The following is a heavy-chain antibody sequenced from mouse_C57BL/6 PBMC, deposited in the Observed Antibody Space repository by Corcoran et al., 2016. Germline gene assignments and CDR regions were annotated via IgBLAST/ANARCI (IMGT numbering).Heavy chain of an antibody. J-gene: IGHJ3*01. Sequence: QVQLQQSGAELARPGASVKLSCKASGYTFTSYGISWVKQRTGQGLEWIGEIYPRSGNTYYNEKFKGKATLTADKSSSTAYMELRSLTSEDSAVYFCANYYGSSYGAWFAYWGQGTLVTVSA. CDR1: GYTFTSYG. V-gene: IGHV1-81*01. D-gene: IGHD1-1*01. CDR3: ANYYGSSYGAWFAY. CDR2: IYPRSGNT.